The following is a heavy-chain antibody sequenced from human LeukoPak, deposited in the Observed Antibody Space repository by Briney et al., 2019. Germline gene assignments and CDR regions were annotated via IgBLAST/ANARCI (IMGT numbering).Heavy chain of an antibody. CDR1: GGPISSYY. CDR2: IYYSGST. D-gene: IGHD1-1*01. Sequence: SETLSLTCTVSGGPISSYYWIWIRQPPGKTLEWIGYIYYSGSTNYHPSLKSRLTISVDTSKNQFSLKLRSVTAADTAVYYCARHMGLGYTYFYPYFDYWGQGTLVTVSS. CDR3: ARHMGLGYTYFYPYFDY. V-gene: IGHV4-59*08. J-gene: IGHJ4*01.